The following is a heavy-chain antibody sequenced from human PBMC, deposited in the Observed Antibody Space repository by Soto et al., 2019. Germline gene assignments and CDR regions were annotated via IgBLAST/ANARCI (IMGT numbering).Heavy chain of an antibody. CDR2: INHSGST. CDR1: GGSFSGYY. V-gene: IGHV4-34*01. CDR3: ARGSEVNYYDSSGYLDY. D-gene: IGHD3-22*01. J-gene: IGHJ4*02. Sequence: SETLSLTCAVYGGSFSGYYWSLIRQPPGKGLEWVGEINHSGSTNYNPSLKSRVTISVDASKNQFSLKLSSVTAADTAVYCCARGSEVNYYDSSGYLDYWGQGTLVTVSS.